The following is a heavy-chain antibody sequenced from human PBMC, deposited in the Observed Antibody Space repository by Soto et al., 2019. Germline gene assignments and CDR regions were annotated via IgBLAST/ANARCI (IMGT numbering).Heavy chain of an antibody. Sequence: EVQLVESGGGLVNPGGSLRLSCAASGFTFSDGWMNWVRQAPGKGLEWVGRIKSKISGGTADYVAPVIGRFTISRDDSKNTVYLQMNSLKIEDTAVYYCTTTGRRLHSDPFDYWGQGALVTVSS. CDR2: IKSKISGGTA. D-gene: IGHD3-9*01. CDR3: TTTGRRLHSDPFDY. CDR1: GFTFSDGW. V-gene: IGHV3-15*07. J-gene: IGHJ4*02.